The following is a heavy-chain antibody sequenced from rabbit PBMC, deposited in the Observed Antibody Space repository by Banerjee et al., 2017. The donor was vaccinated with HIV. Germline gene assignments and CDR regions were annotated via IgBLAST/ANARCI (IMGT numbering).Heavy chain of an antibody. CDR3: ARIDPRYYSSDWDYFNL. D-gene: IGHD4-1*01. J-gene: IGHJ4*01. CDR2: IYAGKGSS. V-gene: IGHV1S7*01. Sequence: QLVETGGGLVQPGGSLTLSCKASGFDFSSYYMNWVRQAPGKGLEWIGRIYAGKGSSDYANWVNGRFTISSDSAQNTVDLQMNSLTAADTASYFCARIDPRYYSSDWDYFNLWGPGTLVTVS. CDR1: GFDFSSYY.